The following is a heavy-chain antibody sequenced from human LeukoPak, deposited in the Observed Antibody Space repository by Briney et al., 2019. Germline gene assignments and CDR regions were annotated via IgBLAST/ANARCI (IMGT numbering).Heavy chain of an antibody. CDR1: GYTFTSYG. V-gene: IGHV1-18*01. CDR2: ISAYNGNT. Sequence: GASVKVSFKASGYTFTSYGISWVRQAPGQGREWMGWISAYNGNTNYAQKLQGRVTITTDTSTSTAYMELRSLRSDDTAVYYCARAFSEGYQLLFSDYWGQGTLATVSS. CDR3: ARAFSEGYQLLFSDY. D-gene: IGHD2-2*01. J-gene: IGHJ4*02.